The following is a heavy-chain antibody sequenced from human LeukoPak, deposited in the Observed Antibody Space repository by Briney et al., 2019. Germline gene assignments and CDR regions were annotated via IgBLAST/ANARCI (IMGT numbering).Heavy chain of an antibody. CDR2: LHNDAQTS. CDR1: GFTFSGYA. Sequence: PGGSLRLSCTASGFTFSGYAMIWVRQAPGKGLEWVSILHNDAQTSYYADSVKGRFTVSRDNSKNTLYQEMNSLTVEDTAVYYCAKGEGGTYFNYCFDYWGQGTLVTVSS. V-gene: IGHV3-23*03. D-gene: IGHD1-26*01. CDR3: AKGEGGTYFNYCFDY. J-gene: IGHJ4*02.